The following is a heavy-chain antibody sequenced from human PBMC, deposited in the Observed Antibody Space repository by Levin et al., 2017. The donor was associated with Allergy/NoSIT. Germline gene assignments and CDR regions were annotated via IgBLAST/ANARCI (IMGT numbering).Heavy chain of an antibody. CDR1: GFTFGDYA. Sequence: GESLKISCTGSGFTFGDYAMSWVRQAPGKGLEWVGFIRNKAHGGTTEYAASVKVRLTITRDDSKSIAYLQMNSLKTEDTAVLFCARGGQPNYDYNWGSYRDGYFDDWGQGTLVTVSS. D-gene: IGHD3-16*02. CDR2: IRNKAHGGTT. J-gene: IGHJ4*02. V-gene: IGHV3-49*04. CDR3: ARGGQPNYDYNWGSYRDGYFDD.